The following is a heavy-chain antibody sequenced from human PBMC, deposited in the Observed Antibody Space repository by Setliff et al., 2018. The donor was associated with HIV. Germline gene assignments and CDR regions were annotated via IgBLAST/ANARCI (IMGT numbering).Heavy chain of an antibody. D-gene: IGHD3-16*01. CDR3: ARVTSAFFFLGAFDS. CDR2: IYYSGSS. CDR1: GGSISSSGSY. V-gene: IGHV4-39*07. Sequence: SETLSLTCTVSGGSISSSGSYWGWIRQSPGKGLEWIGSIYYSGSSYYNPSLRGRVTISRDTSKNQFSLKMTSVTATDTAVYFCARVTSAFFFLGAFDSWGPGTLVTVSS. J-gene: IGHJ4*02.